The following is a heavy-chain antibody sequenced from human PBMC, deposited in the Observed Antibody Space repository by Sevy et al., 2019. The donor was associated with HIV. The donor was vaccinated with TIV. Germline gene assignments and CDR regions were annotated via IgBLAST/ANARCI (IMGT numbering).Heavy chain of an antibody. CDR2: ISAYNGNT. D-gene: IGHD4-17*01. J-gene: IGHJ4*02. CDR1: GYTFTSYG. Sequence: ASVKVSCKASGYTFTSYGISWVRQAPGQGLEWMGWISAYNGNTNYAQKLQGRVTMTTDTSTSTAYMELRSLRSDDTAVYYCARDLRWSPTHGYFDYWGQGTLVTVSS. CDR3: ARDLRWSPTHGYFDY. V-gene: IGHV1-18*01.